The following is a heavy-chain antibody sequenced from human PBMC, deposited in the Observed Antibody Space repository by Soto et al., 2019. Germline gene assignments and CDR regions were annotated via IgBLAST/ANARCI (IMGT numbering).Heavy chain of an antibody. Sequence: GGSLRLSCAASGFTFSSYWMHWVRQAPGKGLVWVSRINPDGSTTSYADSVKGRFTISRDSAKDTLYLQMNSLRAEDTAVYYCARVATGSYYFEYCGQGALVTISS. V-gene: IGHV3-74*01. J-gene: IGHJ4*02. D-gene: IGHD1-1*01. CDR3: ARVATGSYYFEY. CDR1: GFTFSSYW. CDR2: INPDGSTT.